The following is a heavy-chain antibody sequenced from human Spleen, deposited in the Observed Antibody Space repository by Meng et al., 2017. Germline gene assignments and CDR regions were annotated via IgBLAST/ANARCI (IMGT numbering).Heavy chain of an antibody. Sequence: VQLQESGPGLVKPSHTQSHTCTVSGGSISSGTYYWGWIRQLPGKGLDWIAYIHYSGSTYYSPSLKRRVTISVDTSKNQLSLKLSSMTAADTAVYYCARYVFDSSSLYSNWFDPWGQGTLVTVSS. CDR2: IHYSGST. CDR1: GGSISSGTYY. D-gene: IGHD3-22*01. J-gene: IGHJ5*02. CDR3: ARYVFDSSSLYSNWFDP. V-gene: IGHV4-31*03.